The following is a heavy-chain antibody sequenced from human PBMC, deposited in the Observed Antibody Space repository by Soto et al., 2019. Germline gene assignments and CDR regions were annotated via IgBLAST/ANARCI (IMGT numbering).Heavy chain of an antibody. CDR1: GFTFSSYA. CDR3: AKGRWGTSSGYLAY. J-gene: IGHJ4*02. CDR2: ISGSGGST. V-gene: IGHV3-23*01. Sequence: PGGSLRLSCAASGFTFSSYAMSWVRQAPGKGLEWVSAISGSGGSTYYADSVKGRFTISRDNSKNTLYLQMNSLRAEDTAVYYCAKGRWGTSSGYLAYWGQGTLVTVSS. D-gene: IGHD3-22*01.